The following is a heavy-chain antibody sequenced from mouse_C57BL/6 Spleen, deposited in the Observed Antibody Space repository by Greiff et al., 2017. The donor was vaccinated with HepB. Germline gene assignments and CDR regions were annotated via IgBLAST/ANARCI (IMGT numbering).Heavy chain of an antibody. D-gene: IGHD2-4*01. CDR1: GYTFTGYW. CDR3: ASLYDYDGAWFAY. V-gene: IGHV1-9*01. CDR2: ILPGSGST. Sequence: QVQLQQSGAELMKPGASVKLSCKATGYTFTGYWIEWVKQRPGHGLEWFGEILPGSGSTNYNEKFKGKATFTAATSSNPAYMQLSSLTTEDSAIYDCASLYDYDGAWFAYWGQGTLVTVSA. J-gene: IGHJ3*01.